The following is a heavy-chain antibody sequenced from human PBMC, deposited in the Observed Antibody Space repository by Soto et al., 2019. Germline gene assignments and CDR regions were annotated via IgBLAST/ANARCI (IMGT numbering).Heavy chain of an antibody. J-gene: IGHJ6*03. V-gene: IGHV1-69*02. Sequence: ASVKVSCKASGGTFSSYTISWVRQAPGQGLEWMGRIIPILGIANYAQKFQGRVTITADKSTSTAYMELSSLRSEDTAVYYCASYSNTSGDYYYYYMDVWGKGTTVTVSS. CDR1: GGTFSSYT. CDR3: ASYSNTSGDYYYYYMDV. D-gene: IGHD6-13*01. CDR2: IIPILGIA.